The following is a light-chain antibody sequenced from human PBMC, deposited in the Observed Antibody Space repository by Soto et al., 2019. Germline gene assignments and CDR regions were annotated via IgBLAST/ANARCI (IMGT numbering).Light chain of an antibody. CDR3: QQSYSTHPEYT. J-gene: IGKJ2*01. Sequence: DIQMTQSPSSLSASVGDRVTITCRASQSISSYLNWYQQKPGKAPKLMIYAASSLQSGVPSRFSGSGSGTDLTRPISSLQPEDFATYYCQQSYSTHPEYTVVQGTKLEIK. V-gene: IGKV1-39*01. CDR1: QSISSY. CDR2: AAS.